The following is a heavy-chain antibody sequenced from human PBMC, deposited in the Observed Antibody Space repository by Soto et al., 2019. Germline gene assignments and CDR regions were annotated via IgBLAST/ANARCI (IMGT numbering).Heavy chain of an antibody. D-gene: IGHD6-25*01. Sequence: GGSLRLSCEASGFSFSTVGMHWVRQAPGKGLEWVVLISHDGNRQFYAESVKGRFTVSRDNSRDTVSLEMNGLRPEDTAIYYCAKDRGYINSPFDLWGQGTLVTVSS. CDR3: AKDRGYINSPFDL. V-gene: IGHV3-30*18. CDR1: GFSFSTVG. CDR2: ISHDGNRQ. J-gene: IGHJ4*02.